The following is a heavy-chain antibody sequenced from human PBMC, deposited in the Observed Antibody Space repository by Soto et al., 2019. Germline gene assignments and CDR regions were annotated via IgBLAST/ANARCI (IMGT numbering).Heavy chain of an antibody. CDR1: GFSLSTRGVG. CDR3: AHKGGGDRILDY. Sequence: QITLKESGPTLVKPTQTLTLTCTFSGFSLSTRGVGVGWFRQPPGKALEWLALIYWDGFKHYSPSLESRLTIRENTAKNQVVPTMTNRDPVDTATSYCAHKGGGDRILDYWGQGTLVTVSS. J-gene: IGHJ4*02. CDR2: IYWDGFK. V-gene: IGHV2-5*02. D-gene: IGHD3-16*01.